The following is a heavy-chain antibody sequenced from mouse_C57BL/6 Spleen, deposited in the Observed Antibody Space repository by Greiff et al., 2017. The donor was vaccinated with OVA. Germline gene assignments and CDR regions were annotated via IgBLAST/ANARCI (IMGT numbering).Heavy chain of an antibody. J-gene: IGHJ1*03. Sequence: EVKVVESGEGLVKPGGSLKLSCAASGFTFSSYAMSWVRQTPEKRLEWVAYISSGGDYIYYADTVKGRFTISRDNARNTLYLQMSSLKSEDTAMYYCTSHYGSSYWYFDVWGTGTTVTVSS. CDR3: TSHYGSSYWYFDV. D-gene: IGHD1-1*01. CDR1: GFTFSSYA. V-gene: IGHV5-9-1*02. CDR2: ISSGGDYI.